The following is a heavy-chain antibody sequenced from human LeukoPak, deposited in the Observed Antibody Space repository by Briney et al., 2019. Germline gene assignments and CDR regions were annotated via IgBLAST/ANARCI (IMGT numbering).Heavy chain of an antibody. CDR2: ISVYNGYT. CDR1: GYTFTNYG. J-gene: IGHJ4*02. D-gene: IGHD5-24*01. CDR3: ARRRDGYNFYAY. Sequence: GASVKVSCRASGYTFTNYGIAWVRQAPGQGLEWIGWISVYNGYTNYAQMFQGRVTMTTDTSSSTAFMELRSLRSDDTAVYYCARRRDGYNFYAYWGQGTLVTVSS. V-gene: IGHV1-18*01.